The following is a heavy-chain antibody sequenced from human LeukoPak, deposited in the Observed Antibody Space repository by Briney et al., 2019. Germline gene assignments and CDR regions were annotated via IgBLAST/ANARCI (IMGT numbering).Heavy chain of an antibody. CDR3: ARGSGWHDY. V-gene: IGHV4-34*01. D-gene: IGHD6-19*01. CDR1: GFTFSSNA. Sequence: GSLRLSCAASGFTFSSNAMSWVRQAPGKGLEWIGEINHSGSTNYNPSLKSRVTISVDTSKNQFSLKLSSVTAADTAVYYCARGSGWHDYWGQGTLVTVSS. J-gene: IGHJ4*02. CDR2: INHSGST.